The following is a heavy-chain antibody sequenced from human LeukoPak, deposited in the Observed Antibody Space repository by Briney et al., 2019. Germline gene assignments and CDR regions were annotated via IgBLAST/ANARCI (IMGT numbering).Heavy chain of an antibody. CDR2: INPNSGVT. J-gene: IGHJ4*02. V-gene: IGHV1-2*02. Sequence: ASVKVSCKASGYTFTDSYVHWVRQAPGQGLEWMGWINPNSGVTNCAQKFQGRVTMTRDTSINTAYMELSRLISDDTAVYHCARGYCSAGTCYEFDYWGQGTLVTVSS. CDR3: ARGYCSAGTCYEFDY. D-gene: IGHD2-15*01. CDR1: GYTFTDSY.